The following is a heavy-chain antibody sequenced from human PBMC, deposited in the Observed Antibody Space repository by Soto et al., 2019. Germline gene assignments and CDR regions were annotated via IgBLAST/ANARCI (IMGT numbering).Heavy chain of an antibody. V-gene: IGHV3-23*01. D-gene: IGHD3-10*01. Sequence: GGSLRLSCEASGFIFSTTDMSWVRQAPGKGLEWVSTIYGDGRTTYYADSVRGRFSISRDNSKNMVYLQMDSLRVDDTAIYYCVKNSGWFNSWGQGXLVTVYS. CDR1: GFIFSTTD. CDR3: VKNSGWFNS. J-gene: IGHJ5*01. CDR2: IYGDGRTT.